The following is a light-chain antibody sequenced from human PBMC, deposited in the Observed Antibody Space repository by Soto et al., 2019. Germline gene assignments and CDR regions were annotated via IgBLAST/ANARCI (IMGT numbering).Light chain of an antibody. Sequence: QPVLTQPPSVSGAPGQRVTISCTGSSSNIGAGYDVHWYQQLPGTAPKLLIYGNSNRPSGVPDRFSGSKSGTSASLAITGLQAEDEADHYCQSYDSSLSGSYVVFGGGTKVTVL. CDR1: SSNIGAGYD. CDR3: QSYDSSLSGSYVV. V-gene: IGLV1-40*01. CDR2: GNS. J-gene: IGLJ2*01.